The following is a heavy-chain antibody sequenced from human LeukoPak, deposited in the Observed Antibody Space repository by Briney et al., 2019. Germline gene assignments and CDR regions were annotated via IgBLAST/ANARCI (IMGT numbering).Heavy chain of an antibody. CDR3: ARGGDYGDYGGY. J-gene: IGHJ4*02. CDR2: IYTSGST. Sequence: SQTLSLTCTVSGGSISSGSYYWSWLRQPAGKGLEWIGRIYTSGSTNYNPSLKSRVTISVDTSKNQFSLKLSSVTAADTAVYYCARGGDYGDYGGYWGQGTLVTVSS. CDR1: GGSISSGSYY. D-gene: IGHD4-17*01. V-gene: IGHV4-61*02.